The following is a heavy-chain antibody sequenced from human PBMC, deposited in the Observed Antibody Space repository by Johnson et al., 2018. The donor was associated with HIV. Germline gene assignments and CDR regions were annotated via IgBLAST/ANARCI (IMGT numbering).Heavy chain of an antibody. J-gene: IGHJ3*02. V-gene: IGHV3-9*01. CDR1: GFSFDDYA. CDR3: ARDGPWLQSQRDAFDI. CDR2: ISWNSGSI. Sequence: VQLVESGGGLVQPGRSLRLSCAASGFSFDDYAMHWVRQAPGKGLEWVSGISWNSGSIGYADSVTGRFTISRDNARYSLYLQMNSLRAEDTAVYYCARDGPWLQSQRDAFDIWGQGTMVTVSS. D-gene: IGHD5-24*01.